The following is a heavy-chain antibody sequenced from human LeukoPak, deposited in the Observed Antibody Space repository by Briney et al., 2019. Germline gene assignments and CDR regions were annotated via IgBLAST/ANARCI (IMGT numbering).Heavy chain of an antibody. J-gene: IGHJ5*02. CDR1: GGSLSSYY. CDR2: IYYSGST. Sequence: SETLSLTCTVSGGSLSSYYWSWIRQPPGKGLEWIGYIYYSGSTNYNPSLKSRVTISVDTSKNQFSLKLSSVTAADTAVYYCARGVSWFDPWGQGTLVTVSS. D-gene: IGHD4/OR15-4a*01. V-gene: IGHV4-59*01. CDR3: ARGVSWFDP.